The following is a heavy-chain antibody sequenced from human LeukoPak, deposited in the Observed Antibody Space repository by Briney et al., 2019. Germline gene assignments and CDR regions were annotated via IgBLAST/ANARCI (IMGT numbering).Heavy chain of an antibody. Sequence: SETLSLTCTVSGYSISSGYYWGWIRQPPGKGLEWIGSIYYSGSTYYNPSLKSRVTISVDTSKNQFSLKLSSVTAADTAVYYCARLWSMGAFDIWGQGTMVTVSS. D-gene: IGHD2-21*01. CDR3: ARLWSMGAFDI. CDR2: IYYSGST. J-gene: IGHJ3*02. V-gene: IGHV4-38-2*02. CDR1: GYSISSGYY.